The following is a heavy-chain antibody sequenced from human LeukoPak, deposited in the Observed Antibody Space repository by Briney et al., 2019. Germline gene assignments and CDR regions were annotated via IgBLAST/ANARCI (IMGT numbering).Heavy chain of an antibody. CDR3: TRPTYDYYFDY. V-gene: IGHV3-73*01. J-gene: IGHJ4*02. D-gene: IGHD5-12*01. CDR1: GFTFSGTA. CDR2: IRSKANSYAT. Sequence: GGSLRLSCAASGFTFSGTAMHWVRQASGKGLEWVGRIRSKANSYATAYAASVKGRFTISRDDSKNTAYLQMNSLKTEDTAVYYCTRPTYDYYFDYWGQETLVTVSS.